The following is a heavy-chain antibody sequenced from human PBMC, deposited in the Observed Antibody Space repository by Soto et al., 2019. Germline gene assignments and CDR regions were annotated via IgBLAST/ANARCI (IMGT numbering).Heavy chain of an antibody. CDR1: GYSFTTYW. D-gene: IGHD1-1*01. CDR3: VRGVHLTAADAFDV. Sequence: GESLKVSCKGYGYSFTTYWIGWVRQIPGKGLEWMGIIYAGDSDSRCSPSFQGQVTISVDKSISTAYLQWSSLKASDTAMYYCVRGVHLTAADAFDVWGQGTMVTVSS. V-gene: IGHV5-51*01. J-gene: IGHJ3*01. CDR2: IYAGDSDS.